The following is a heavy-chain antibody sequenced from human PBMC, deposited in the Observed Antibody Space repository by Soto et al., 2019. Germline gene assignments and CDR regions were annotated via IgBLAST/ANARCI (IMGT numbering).Heavy chain of an antibody. D-gene: IGHD3-3*01. CDR3: ARDEGLTILAH. CDR2: IWYDGSKK. Sequence: GGSLRLSCTASGFTFSRYGMHWVRQAPGKGLEWVAVIWYDGSKKFYGDSAKGRFTISRDDSKNTLYLQMDSLTAEDTALYYCARDEGLTILAHWGQGTLVTVSS. J-gene: IGHJ4*02. CDR1: GFTFSRYG. V-gene: IGHV3-33*01.